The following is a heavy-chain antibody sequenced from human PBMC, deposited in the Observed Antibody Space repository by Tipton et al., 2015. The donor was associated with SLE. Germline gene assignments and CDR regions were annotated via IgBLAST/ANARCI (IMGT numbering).Heavy chain of an antibody. V-gene: IGHV4-59*01. CDR3: ARAKRSSATWGYWFDP. J-gene: IGHJ5*02. CDR2: IYYSGGT. D-gene: IGHD7-27*01. CDR1: GGSMSTYY. Sequence: TLSLTCTVSGGSMSTYYWSWIRLPPGKGLEWIGYIYYSGGTNYNPSLKSRVTISVDTSRNQFFLKLSSVTAADTALYYCARAKRSSATWGYWFDPWGQGTLATVSS.